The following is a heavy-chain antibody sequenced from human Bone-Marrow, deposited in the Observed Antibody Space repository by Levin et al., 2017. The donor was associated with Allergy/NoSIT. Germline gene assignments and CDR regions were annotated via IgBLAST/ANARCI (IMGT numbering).Heavy chain of an antibody. Sequence: GGSLRLSCAASGFTFSSYAMHWVRQAPGKGLEWVAVISYDGSNKYYADSVKGRFTISRDNSKNTLYLQMNSLRAEDTAVYYCARDGEYQLLYYYYYGMDVWGQGTTVTVSS. J-gene: IGHJ6*02. CDR3: ARDGEYQLLYYYYYGMDV. V-gene: IGHV3-30-3*01. CDR2: ISYDGSNK. CDR1: GFTFSSYA. D-gene: IGHD2-2*01.